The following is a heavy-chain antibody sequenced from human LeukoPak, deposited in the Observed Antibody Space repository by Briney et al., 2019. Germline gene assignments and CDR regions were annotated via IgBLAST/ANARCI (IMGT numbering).Heavy chain of an antibody. J-gene: IGHJ3*02. CDR3: ARVPIAIGAFDI. CDR2: IYHSGSN. D-gene: IGHD2-21*01. V-gene: IGHV4-30-2*01. Sequence: SQTLSLTRAVSSGSIIGGGYSWGWIRQPPGEGLEWIGYIYHSGSNFYNPSLKRRLTMSVDRSKHQFSLSLSSVTAADTAVYYCARVPIAIGAFDIWGQGTMVTVSP. CDR1: SGSIIGGGYS.